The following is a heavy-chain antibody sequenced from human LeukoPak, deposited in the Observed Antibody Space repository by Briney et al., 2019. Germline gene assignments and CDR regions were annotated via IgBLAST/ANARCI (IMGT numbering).Heavy chain of an antibody. Sequence: SVKVSCKASGGTFSSYAISWVRQAPGQGLEWMGGIIPIFGTANYAQKFKGRVTLTADESTSTAYMELSSLRSEDTAVYYCARDLHPYPDYYYYYMDVWGKGTTVTVSS. J-gene: IGHJ6*03. CDR3: ARDLHPYPDYYYYYMDV. CDR2: IIPIFGTA. CDR1: GGTFSSYA. D-gene: IGHD4-11*01. V-gene: IGHV1-69*13.